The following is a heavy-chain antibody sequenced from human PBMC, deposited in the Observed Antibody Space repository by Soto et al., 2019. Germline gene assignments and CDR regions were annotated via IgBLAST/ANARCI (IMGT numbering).Heavy chain of an antibody. J-gene: IGHJ4*02. Sequence: EVQLVESGGGLVKPGGSLRLSCAASGFTFSSYSMNWVRQAPGKGLEWVSSISSSSSYIYYADSVKGRFTNSRDNAKNSLYLQMNSLRSEDTAVYYCARDYYYDSSGYYAGFDYWCQGTLVTVSS. CDR2: ISSSSSYI. CDR1: GFTFSSYS. V-gene: IGHV3-21*01. D-gene: IGHD3-22*01. CDR3: ARDYYYDSSGYYAGFDY.